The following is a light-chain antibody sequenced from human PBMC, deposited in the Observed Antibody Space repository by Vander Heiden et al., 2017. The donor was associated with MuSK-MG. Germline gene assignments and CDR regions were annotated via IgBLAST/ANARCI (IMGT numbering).Light chain of an antibody. V-gene: IGLV3-9*01. CDR1: NIGSKN. J-gene: IGLJ2*01. CDR2: RDS. CDR3: QVWDSSTVV. Sequence: SYELTQPLSVSVALGQTARITCGGNNIGSKNVHWYQQKPGQAPVLVIYRDSNRPSGIPERFSGSNSGNTATLTISRAQAGDEADYYCQVWDSSTVVFGGGPKLNV.